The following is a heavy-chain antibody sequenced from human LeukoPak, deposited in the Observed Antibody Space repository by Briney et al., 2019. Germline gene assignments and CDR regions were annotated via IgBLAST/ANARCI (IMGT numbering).Heavy chain of an antibody. V-gene: IGHV3-30*03. CDR1: GFTFSSYA. Sequence: GGSLRLSCAASGFTFSSYAMSWVRQAPGKGLEWVAVISYDGSNKYYADSVKGRFTISRDNSKNTLYLQMNSLRAEDTAVYYCAVLWGAGNFDYWGQGTLVTVSS. J-gene: IGHJ4*02. CDR2: ISYDGSNK. D-gene: IGHD1-26*01. CDR3: AVLWGAGNFDY.